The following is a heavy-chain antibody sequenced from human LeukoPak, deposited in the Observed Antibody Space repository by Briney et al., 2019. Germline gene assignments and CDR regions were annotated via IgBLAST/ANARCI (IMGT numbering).Heavy chain of an antibody. D-gene: IGHD3-10*01. V-gene: IGHV3-21*01. J-gene: IGHJ4*02. CDR3: VRDRSPGYFDY. CDR1: GFTFSSYS. CDR2: ISSSHNNI. Sequence: GGSLRLSCAASGFTFSSYSMNWVRQAPGKGLDWVSSISSSHNNIYYADSVKGRFSISRDNAKNSLFLQMNSLRAEDTAVYYCVRDRSPGYFDYWGQGTLVTVSS.